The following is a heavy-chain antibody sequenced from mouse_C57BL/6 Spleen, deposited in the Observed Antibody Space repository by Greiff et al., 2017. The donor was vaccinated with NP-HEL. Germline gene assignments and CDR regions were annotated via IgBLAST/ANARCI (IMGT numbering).Heavy chain of an antibody. J-gene: IGHJ2*01. CDR1: GYAFSSSW. CDR3: ARLRDY. Sequence: QVQLQQSGPELVKPGASVKISCKASGYAFSSSWLNWVKQGPGKGLEWIGRIYPGDGDTNYNGKFKGKATLTADKSSSTAYIQLSSLTSEDSAVYFCARLRDYWGQGTTLTVSS. V-gene: IGHV1-82*01. CDR2: IYPGDGDT.